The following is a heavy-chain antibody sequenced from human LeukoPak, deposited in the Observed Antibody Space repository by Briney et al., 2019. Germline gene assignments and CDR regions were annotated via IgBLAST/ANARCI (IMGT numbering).Heavy chain of an antibody. CDR3: AADPGYDSSGYQFDY. CDR1: GFTFTSSA. J-gene: IGHJ4*02. V-gene: IGHV1-58*02. Sequence: SVKVSCKASGFTFTSSAMQWVRQARGQRLEWIGWIVVGSGNTNYAQKCQERVTITRDMSTSTAYMELSSLRSEDTAVYYCAADPGYDSSGYQFDYWGQGTLVTVSS. CDR2: IVVGSGNT. D-gene: IGHD3-22*01.